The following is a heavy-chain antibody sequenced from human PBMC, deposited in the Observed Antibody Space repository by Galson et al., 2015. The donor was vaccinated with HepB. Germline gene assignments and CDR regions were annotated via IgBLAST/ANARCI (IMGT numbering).Heavy chain of an antibody. CDR2: ISSSSSYT. CDR3: ARDRPTSGTGFWSGYFPPYYGMDV. CDR1: GFTFSDYY. Sequence: SLRLSCAASGFTFSDYYMSWIRQAPGKGLEWVSYISSSSSYTNYADSVKGRFTISRDNAKNSLYLQMNSLRAEDTAVYYCARDRPTSGTGFWSGYFPPYYGMDVWGQGTTVTVSS. D-gene: IGHD3-3*01. V-gene: IGHV3-11*06. J-gene: IGHJ6*02.